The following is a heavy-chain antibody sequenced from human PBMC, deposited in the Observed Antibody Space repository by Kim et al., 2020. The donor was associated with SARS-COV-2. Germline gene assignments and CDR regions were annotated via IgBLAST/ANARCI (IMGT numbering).Heavy chain of an antibody. CDR1: GGSFSGYY. D-gene: IGHD6-19*01. Sequence: SETLSLTCAVYGGSFSGYYWSWIRQPPGKGLEWIGEINHSGSTNYNPSLKSRVTISVDTSKNQFSLKLSSVTAADTAVYYCARSVVHGQWLPLGNWFDPWGQGTLVTVSS. CDR2: INHSGST. J-gene: IGHJ5*02. V-gene: IGHV4-34*01. CDR3: ARSVVHGQWLPLGNWFDP.